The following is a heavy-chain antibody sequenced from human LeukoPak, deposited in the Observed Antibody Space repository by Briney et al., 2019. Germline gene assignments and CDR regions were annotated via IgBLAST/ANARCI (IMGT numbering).Heavy chain of an antibody. D-gene: IGHD2-15*01. CDR2: ISYDGSNN. J-gene: IGHJ4*02. Sequence: GGSLRLSCAASGFTFSSYAMHWVRQAPGKGLEWVAVISYDGSNNYYADSVKGRFTMSRDNSKNTLYLQMNSLRAEDTAVYYCAIRPLGGVAGRWGQGTLVTVSS. V-gene: IGHV3-30*04. CDR3: AIRPLGGVAGR. CDR1: GFTFSSYA.